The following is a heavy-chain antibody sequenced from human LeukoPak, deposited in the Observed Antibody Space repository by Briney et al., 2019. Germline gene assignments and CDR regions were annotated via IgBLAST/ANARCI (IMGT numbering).Heavy chain of an antibody. V-gene: IGHV4-4*02. CDR3: VSGWGLWGGEY. Sequence: SGTLSLTCGVSGGSISSINWWCWVRQPPGRGLEWIGEIYHGGGSNYNPSLRSRVTMSLDKSKNQFSLMLSSVTAADTAMYYCVSGWGLWGGEYWGQGTLVTVSS. J-gene: IGHJ4*02. D-gene: IGHD3-16*01. CDR1: GGSISSINW. CDR2: IYHGGGS.